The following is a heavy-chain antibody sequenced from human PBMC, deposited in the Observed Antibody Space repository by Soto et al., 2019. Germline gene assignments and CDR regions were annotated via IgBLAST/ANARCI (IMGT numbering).Heavy chain of an antibody. CDR1: GFTISSYW. J-gene: IGHJ5*02. CDR3: ASAPDPGRNWFDP. CDR2: IKSDGSVT. V-gene: IGHV3-74*01. Sequence: GGSLRLSCAASGFTISSYWMHWVRQAPGKGLVWVSRIKSDGSVTNYADSVKGRFTISRDNAKNTVYLQMNNLRAEDTAMYYCASAPDPGRNWFDPWGQGRMATASS.